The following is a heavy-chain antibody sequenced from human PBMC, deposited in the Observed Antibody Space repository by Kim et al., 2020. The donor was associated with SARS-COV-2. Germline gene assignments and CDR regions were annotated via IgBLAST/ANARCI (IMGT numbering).Heavy chain of an antibody. D-gene: IGHD2-21*02. CDR1: GGSISSYY. CDR3: ARSTVVTPENFDL. V-gene: IGHV4-59*01. CDR2: IYYSGST. J-gene: IGHJ2*01. Sequence: SETLSLTCTVSGGSISSYYWSWIRQPPGKGLEWIGYIYYSGSTNYNPSLKSRVTISVDTSKNQFSLKLSSVTAADTAVYYCARSTVVTPENFDLWGRGTLVTVSS.